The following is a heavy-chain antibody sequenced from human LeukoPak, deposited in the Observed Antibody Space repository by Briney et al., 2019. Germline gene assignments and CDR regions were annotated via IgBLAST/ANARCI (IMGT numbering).Heavy chain of an antibody. CDR2: IYYSGST. CDR1: GGSISSYY. CDR3: ARVGYAFGFDP. D-gene: IGHD5-18*01. V-gene: IGHV4-59*08. J-gene: IGHJ5*02. Sequence: SETLSLTCTVSGGSISSYYWSWIRQPPGKGLEWIGYIYYSGSTNYNPSLKSRVTISVDTSKNQFSLKLRSVTAADTAVYYCARVGYAFGFDPWGQGALITVSS.